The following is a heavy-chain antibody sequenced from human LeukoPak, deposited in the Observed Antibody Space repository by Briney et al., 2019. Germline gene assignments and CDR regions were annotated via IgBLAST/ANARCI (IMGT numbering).Heavy chain of an antibody. J-gene: IGHJ4*02. CDR1: GYTFTGYY. CDR3: ARGARIAIFGVVTPLHY. V-gene: IGHV1-2*02. D-gene: IGHD3-3*01. CDR2: INPNSGGT. Sequence: ASVKVSCKASGYTFTGYYMHWVRQAPGQGLEWMGWINPNSGGTNYAQKFQGRVTMTRDTSISTAYMELSRLRSDDTAVYYCARGARIAIFGVVTPLHYWGQGTLVTVSS.